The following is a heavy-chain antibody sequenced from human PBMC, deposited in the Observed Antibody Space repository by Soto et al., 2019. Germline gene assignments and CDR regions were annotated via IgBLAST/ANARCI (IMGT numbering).Heavy chain of an antibody. D-gene: IGHD3-22*01. CDR3: AKSAYDYGSSGYYSGMDV. J-gene: IGHJ6*02. V-gene: IGHV3-30*18. CDR1: GFTFSSYG. Sequence: GGSLRLSCAASGFTFSSYGMHWVRQAPDKGLEWVAIISYDGSNKYYADSVKGRFTISRDNSKNTLYLQMNSLRAEDTAVYYCAKSAYDYGSSGYYSGMDVWGQGTMVTVSS. CDR2: ISYDGSNK.